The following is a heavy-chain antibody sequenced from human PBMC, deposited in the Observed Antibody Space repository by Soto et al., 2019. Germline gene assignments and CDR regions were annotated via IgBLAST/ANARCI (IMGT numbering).Heavy chain of an antibody. V-gene: IGHV4-34*01. CDR1: GGSFSGYY. J-gene: IGHJ4*02. Sequence: PSETLSLTCAVYGGSFSGYYWSWIRQPPGKGLEWIGEINHSGSTNYNPSLKSRVTKSVDTSKNQFSLKLSSVTAADTAVYYCAIVAQWPRDYWGQGTLVTVSS. D-gene: IGHD6-19*01. CDR2: INHSGST. CDR3: AIVAQWPRDY.